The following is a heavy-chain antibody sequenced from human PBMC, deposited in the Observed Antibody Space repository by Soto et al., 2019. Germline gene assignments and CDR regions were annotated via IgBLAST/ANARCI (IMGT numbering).Heavy chain of an antibody. CDR1: GFTFSSYA. CDR2: IWYDGSNK. V-gene: IGHV3-33*08. D-gene: IGHD4-17*01. CDR3: ARGFPTVPTWLLFDS. Sequence: GGSLRLSCAASGFTFSSYAMSWVRQAPGKGLEWVAVIWYDGSNKYYADSVKGRFTISRDNSKNTLSLQMNSLRAEDTAVYYCARGFPTVPTWLLFDSWGQGALVTVS. J-gene: IGHJ4*02.